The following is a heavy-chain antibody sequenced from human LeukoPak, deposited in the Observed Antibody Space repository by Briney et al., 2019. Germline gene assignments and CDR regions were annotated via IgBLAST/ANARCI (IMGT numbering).Heavy chain of an antibody. J-gene: IGHJ3*02. D-gene: IGHD2-15*01. V-gene: IGHV2-5*02. CDR3: AHSLRGYCSGGSCYWTHDAFDI. CDR2: IYWDDDK. Sequence: SGPTLVKPTQTLTLTCTFSGFSLSTSGVGVGWIRQPPGKALEWLALIYWDDDKRYSPSLKSRLTITKDTSKNQVVLTMTNMDPVGTATYYCAHSLRGYCSGGSCYWTHDAFDIWGQGTMVTVSS. CDR1: GFSLSTSGVG.